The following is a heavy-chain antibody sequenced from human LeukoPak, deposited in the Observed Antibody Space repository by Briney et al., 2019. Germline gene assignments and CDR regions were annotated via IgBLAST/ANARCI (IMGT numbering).Heavy chain of an antibody. V-gene: IGHV3-30*04. CDR3: ARAMVRGVIPY. D-gene: IGHD3-10*01. CDR1: GFTFSSYA. J-gene: IGHJ4*02. CDR2: ISYDGSNK. Sequence: GGSLRLSCAASGFTFSSYAMHWVRQAPGKGLEWVAVISYDGSNKYYADSVKGRFTISRDNSRNIMNLQTDSLRPEDTALYYCARAMVRGVIPYWGQGTLVTVSS.